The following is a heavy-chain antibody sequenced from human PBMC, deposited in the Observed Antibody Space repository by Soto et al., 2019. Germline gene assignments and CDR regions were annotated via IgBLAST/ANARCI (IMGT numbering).Heavy chain of an antibody. Sequence: SETLSLTCAVYGGSFSGYYWRWIRQPPGKGLEWIGEINHSGSTNYNPSLKSRVTISVDTSKNQFSLKLSSVTAADTAVYYCARRGYDFWSGSPVDYWGQGTLVTVSS. CDR3: ARRGYDFWSGSPVDY. V-gene: IGHV4-34*01. D-gene: IGHD3-3*01. CDR1: GGSFSGYY. J-gene: IGHJ4*02. CDR2: INHSGST.